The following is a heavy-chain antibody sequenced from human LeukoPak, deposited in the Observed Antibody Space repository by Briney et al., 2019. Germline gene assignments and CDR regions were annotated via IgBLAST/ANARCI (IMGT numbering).Heavy chain of an antibody. CDR1: GGSISSYY. CDR3: ARHPSDGSGSCSDGMYFDY. CDR2: IYYSGST. Sequence: PSETLSLTCTVSGGSISSYYWSWIRQPPGKGLEWIGYIYYSGSTNYNPSLKSRVTISVDTSKNQFSLKLSSVTAADTAVYYCARHPSDGSGSCSDGMYFDYWGQGTLVTVSS. J-gene: IGHJ4*02. D-gene: IGHD3-10*01. V-gene: IGHV4-59*08.